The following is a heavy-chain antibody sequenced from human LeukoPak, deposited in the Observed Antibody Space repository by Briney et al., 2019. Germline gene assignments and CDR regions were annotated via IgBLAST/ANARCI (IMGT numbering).Heavy chain of an antibody. CDR2: ISGSGGST. V-gene: IGHV3-23*01. D-gene: IGHD3-10*01. Sequence: GGSLRLSCVASGFTFSSYAMSWVRQAPGKGLEWVSAISGSGGSTYYADSVKGRFTISRDNSKNTLYLQMNSLRAEDTAVYYCAKVAHYYGSGSYYEYYFDYWGQGTLVTVSS. J-gene: IGHJ4*02. CDR1: GFTFSSYA. CDR3: AKVAHYYGSGSYYEYYFDY.